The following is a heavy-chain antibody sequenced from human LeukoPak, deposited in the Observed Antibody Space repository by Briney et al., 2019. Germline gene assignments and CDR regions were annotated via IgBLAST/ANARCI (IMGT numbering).Heavy chain of an antibody. J-gene: IGHJ4*02. CDR2: IYWNDDK. D-gene: IGHD3-10*01. Sequence: SGPTLVKPTQTLTLTCTFSGFSLSTSGVGVGWIRQPPGKALEWLALIYWNDDKRYSPSLKSRLTITKDTSKIQVLLTITNMDPVNTATYCCAHRLKHYYGSGLFDYWGQGTLVTVPS. CDR1: GFSLSTSGVG. V-gene: IGHV2-5*01. CDR3: AHRLKHYYGSGLFDY.